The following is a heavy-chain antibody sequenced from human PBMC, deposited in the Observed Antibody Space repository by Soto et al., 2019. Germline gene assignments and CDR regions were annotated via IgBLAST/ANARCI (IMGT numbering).Heavy chain of an antibody. Sequence: SETLSLTCTVSGGSISSGNFSWTWIRRPPGKGLEWIAYIFHTGSTFYNSSLKPRVSISVDRSKNQFSLKLKSVTETDTAVYYCARVKVGDLFRFNWFFDLWGRGTLVTLSS. CDR3: ARVKVGDLFRFNWFFDL. V-gene: IGHV4-30-2*01. D-gene: IGHD3-3*01. J-gene: IGHJ2*01. CDR2: IFHTGST. CDR1: GGSISSGNFS.